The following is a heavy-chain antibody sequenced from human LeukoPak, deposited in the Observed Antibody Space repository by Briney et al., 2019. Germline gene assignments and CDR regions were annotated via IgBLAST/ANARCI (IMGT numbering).Heavy chain of an antibody. D-gene: IGHD3-16*01. CDR3: TREGYDNGDY. J-gene: IGHJ4*02. Sequence: SETLSLTCAVSGGSISSYYWSWIRQPAGKGLEWIGRIYTSGSTNYNPSLKSRVTISLDTSQNQLSFRLTSVTAADTAMYYCTREGYDNGDYWGQGALVTVSS. CDR2: IYTSGST. V-gene: IGHV4-4*07. CDR1: GGSISSYY.